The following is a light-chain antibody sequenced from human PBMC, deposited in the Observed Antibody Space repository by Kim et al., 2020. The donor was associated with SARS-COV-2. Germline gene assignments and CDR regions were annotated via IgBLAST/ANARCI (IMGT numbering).Light chain of an antibody. J-gene: IGKJ1*01. Sequence: VAPGERATHSCRASQSISSDLAWDQQTPGQAPRLLIYGASTRATGIPARFSGTGSGTEFTLTISSLQSEDFAIYYCHQYHIWPKAFGQGTKVDIK. CDR1: QSISSD. CDR2: GAS. CDR3: HQYHIWPKA. V-gene: IGKV3-15*01.